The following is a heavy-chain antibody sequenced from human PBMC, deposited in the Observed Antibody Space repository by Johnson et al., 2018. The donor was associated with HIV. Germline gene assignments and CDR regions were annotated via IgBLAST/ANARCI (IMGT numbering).Heavy chain of an antibody. CDR3: ARDRGAFDI. Sequence: QVQLVESGGGVVQPGRSLRLSCAASGFTFSSYVMHWVRQASGKGLEWVAVISYDGSNKYYADSVKGRFTISRDNSKNTLYLQMNSLRAEDTAVYYCARDRGAFDIWGQGTMVTVSS. J-gene: IGHJ3*02. V-gene: IGHV3-30-3*01. CDR1: GFTFSSYV. CDR2: ISYDGSNK.